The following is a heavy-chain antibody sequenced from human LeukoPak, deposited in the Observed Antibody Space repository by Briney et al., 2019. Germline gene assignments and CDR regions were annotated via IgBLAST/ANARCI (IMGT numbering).Heavy chain of an antibody. J-gene: IGHJ3*02. Sequence: KPSEALSLTCTVSGGSISSYYWSWIRQPPGKGLEWIGYIYYSGSTNYNPSLKSRVTISVDTSKNQFSLKLSSVTAADTAVYYCARLPLDAFDILGQGTMVTVSS. CDR1: GGSISSYY. CDR2: IYYSGST. V-gene: IGHV4-59*01. CDR3: ARLPLDAFDI.